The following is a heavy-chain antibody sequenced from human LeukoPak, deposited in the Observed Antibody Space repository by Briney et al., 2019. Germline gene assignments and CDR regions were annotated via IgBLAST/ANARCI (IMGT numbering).Heavy chain of an antibody. CDR2: VYYSGDT. CDR3: GRLTPPQDY. J-gene: IGHJ4*02. V-gene: IGHV4-39*01. CDR1: GGSITSNTYY. Sequence: SETLSLTCTVSGGSITSNTYYWGWIRQPPGKGLEWIGSVYYSGDTWYNPSLKSRVTISIDTSKSQFSLKVRSVTASDTAVYYCGRLTPPQDYWGQGTLVTVSS.